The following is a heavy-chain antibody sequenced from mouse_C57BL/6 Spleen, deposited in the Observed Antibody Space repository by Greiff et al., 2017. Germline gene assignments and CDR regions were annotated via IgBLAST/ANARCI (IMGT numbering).Heavy chain of an antibody. CDR2: IYPGDGDT. Sequence: QVQLQQSGPELVKPGASVKISCKASGYAFSSSWMNWVKQRPGKGLEWIGRIYPGDGDTNYNGKFKGKATLTADKSSSTAYMQLSSLTSEDSAVYFCAREGIYYGNYYAMDYWGQGTSVTVSS. CDR3: AREGIYYGNYYAMDY. D-gene: IGHD2-1*01. V-gene: IGHV1-82*01. CDR1: GYAFSSSW. J-gene: IGHJ4*01.